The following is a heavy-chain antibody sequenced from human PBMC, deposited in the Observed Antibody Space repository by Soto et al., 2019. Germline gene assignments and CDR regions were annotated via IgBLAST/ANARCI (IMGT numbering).Heavy chain of an antibody. CDR2: IVPLLGRT. V-gene: IGHV1-69*01. D-gene: IGHD2-15*01. Sequence: QVQLVQSGAEVTKPGSSVKVSCRASGDTFSTYAITWVRQAPGQGLEWMGGIVPLLGRTKYAPKFQGRVTITADESTNTAYMELSSLRSEDTAVYYCARDWGFCSGGSCPGYWGQGTLVTVSS. J-gene: IGHJ4*02. CDR3: ARDWGFCSGGSCPGY. CDR1: GDTFSTYA.